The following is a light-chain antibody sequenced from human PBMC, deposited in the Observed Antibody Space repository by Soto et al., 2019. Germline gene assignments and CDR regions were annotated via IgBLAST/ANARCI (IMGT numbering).Light chain of an antibody. V-gene: IGLV8-61*01. Sequence: QTVVTQEPSFSVSPGGTVTLTCGLSSGSVSTSYYPSWYQQTPGQAPRTLIYSTNTRSSGVPDRFSGSILGNKAALTITGAQADDESDHYCVLYMGSGFNWVFGGGTKLTVL. CDR2: STN. CDR3: VLYMGSGFNWV. J-gene: IGLJ3*02. CDR1: SGSVSTSYY.